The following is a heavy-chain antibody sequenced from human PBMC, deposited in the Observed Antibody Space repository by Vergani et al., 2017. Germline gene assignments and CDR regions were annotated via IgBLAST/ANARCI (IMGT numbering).Heavy chain of an antibody. Sequence: EVQLVESGGGLVKPGGSLRLSCAASGFTFSSYSMNWVRQAPGKGLEWVSSISSSSSYIYYADSVKGRFTISRDNAKNSLYLQMNSLRAEDTAVYYCARELREYYDSSGYPAYYFDYWGQGTLVTVSS. CDR1: GFTFSSYS. CDR3: ARELREYYDSSGYPAYYFDY. J-gene: IGHJ4*02. V-gene: IGHV3-21*01. CDR2: ISSSSSYI. D-gene: IGHD3-22*01.